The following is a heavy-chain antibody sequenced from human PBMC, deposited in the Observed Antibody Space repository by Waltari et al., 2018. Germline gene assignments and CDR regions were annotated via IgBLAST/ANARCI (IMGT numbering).Heavy chain of an antibody. Sequence: QVQLVQSGAEVKKPGASVKVSCKASGYTFTSYAMHWVRQAPGQRLEWMGWINAGNGNTKYSQKFQGRVTITRDTSASTAYMELSSLRSEDTAVYYCATPRLSWNYRDAFDIWGQGTMVTVSS. CDR2: INAGNGNT. CDR1: GYTFTSYA. V-gene: IGHV1-3*01. D-gene: IGHD1-7*01. J-gene: IGHJ3*02. CDR3: ATPRLSWNYRDAFDI.